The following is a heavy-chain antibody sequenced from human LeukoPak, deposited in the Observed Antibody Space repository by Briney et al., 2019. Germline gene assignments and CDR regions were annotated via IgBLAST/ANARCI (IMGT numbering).Heavy chain of an antibody. CDR2: IYPANSDT. V-gene: IGHV5-51*01. CDR3: ARERESGSSWFDP. CDR1: GYSFTKYL. D-gene: IGHD3-10*01. J-gene: IGHJ5*02. Sequence: GESLKISCKASGYSFTKYLIGWVRKLPGKGLEWMAIIYPANSDTRYSASFQGQVTISADTSITTAYLQWSSLTASDTAMYYCARERESGSSWFDPWGQGTLVTVSS.